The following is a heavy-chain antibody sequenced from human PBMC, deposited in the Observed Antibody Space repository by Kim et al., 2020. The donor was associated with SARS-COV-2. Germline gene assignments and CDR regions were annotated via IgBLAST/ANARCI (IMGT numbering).Heavy chain of an antibody. D-gene: IGHD6-19*01. Sequence: APVKVSCKASGYTFTGYYMHWVRQAPGQGLEWMGRINPNSGGTNYAQKFQGRVTMTRDTSISTAYMELSRLRSDDTAVYYCARDGKGSSGWYYLDYWGQGTLVTVSS. J-gene: IGHJ4*02. CDR3: ARDGKGSSGWYYLDY. V-gene: IGHV1-2*06. CDR1: GYTFTGYY. CDR2: INPNSGGT.